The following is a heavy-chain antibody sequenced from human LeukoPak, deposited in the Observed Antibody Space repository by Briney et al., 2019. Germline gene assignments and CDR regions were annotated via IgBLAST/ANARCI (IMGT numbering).Heavy chain of an antibody. D-gene: IGHD3-16*02. J-gene: IGHJ4*02. V-gene: IGHV4-34*01. CDR2: INHSGST. Sequence: SETLSLTCAVYGGSFSGYYWSWIRQPPGKGLEWIGEINHSGSTNYNPSLKSRVTISVDTSKNQFSPKLSSVTAADTAVYYCARGGYYDYIWGSYRSDYFDYWGQGTLVTVSS. CDR1: GGSFSGYY. CDR3: ARGGYYDYIWGSYRSDYFDY.